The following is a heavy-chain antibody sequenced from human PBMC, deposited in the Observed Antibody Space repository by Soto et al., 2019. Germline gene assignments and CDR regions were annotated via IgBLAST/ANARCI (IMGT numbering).Heavy chain of an antibody. D-gene: IGHD6-6*01. V-gene: IGHV4-34*01. CDR1: CGSFSSYY. CDR2: INHSGST. CDR3: ARTSRFDC. J-gene: IGHJ4*02. Sequence: QVQLQQWGAGLLKPSETLSLTCAVYCGSFSSYYWSWIRQPPGKGLEWIGEINHSGSTNYNPSLKSRVTMSVDTSKNQFALKLSSVTAADTAVSYCARTSRFDCWGQGTLVTVSS.